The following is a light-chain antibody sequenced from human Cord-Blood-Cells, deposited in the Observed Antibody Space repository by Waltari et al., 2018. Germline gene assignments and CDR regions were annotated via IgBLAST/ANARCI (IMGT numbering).Light chain of an antibody. J-gene: IGKJ1*01. CDR2: GAS. V-gene: IGKV3-20*01. CDR3: QQYGSSPWT. CDR1: QSVSSSY. Sequence: DIVLTQSPGTLSLSQWERATLSCWASQSVSSSYLAWYQQKPGQAPRLLIYGASSMATGIPDRFSGSGSGTDFTLTISRLEPEDFAVYYCQQYGSSPWTFGQGTKVEIK.